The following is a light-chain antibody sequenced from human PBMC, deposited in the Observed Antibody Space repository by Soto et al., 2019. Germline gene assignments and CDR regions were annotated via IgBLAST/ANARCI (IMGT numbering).Light chain of an antibody. Sequence: QSALTQPASVSGSPGQSITISCTGTSSDVGSYNYVSWYQHHPGKAPRLMIYASSNRPSGVSHRFSGSRSGSTASLTISGLQAEDEADYYCSSYTSGSTLYVFGTGTKLTV. CDR3: SSYTSGSTLYV. J-gene: IGLJ1*01. CDR1: SSDVGSYNY. V-gene: IGLV2-14*01. CDR2: ASS.